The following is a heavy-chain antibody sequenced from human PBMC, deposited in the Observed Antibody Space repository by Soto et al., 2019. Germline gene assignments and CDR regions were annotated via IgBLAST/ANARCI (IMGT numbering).Heavy chain of an antibody. CDR2: LYDVDGT. CDR1: GLTVRSKKY. Sequence: GGSLRLSWASLGLTVRSKKYITWVRQAPGKGLEWVSALYDVDGTYYADSAKGRFTISRDNSNNIIYLQMNSLGPDDTAVYYCASWLERENAYDICGLGTMVTGSS. J-gene: IGHJ3*02. V-gene: IGHV3-53*01. CDR3: ASWLERENAYDI. D-gene: IGHD1-1*01.